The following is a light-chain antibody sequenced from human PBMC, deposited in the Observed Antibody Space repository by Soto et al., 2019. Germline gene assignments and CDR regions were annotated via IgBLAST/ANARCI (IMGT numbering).Light chain of an antibody. Sequence: QSALTQPASVSGSPGQSITISCTGTSNNYVSWYQQHPGKAPKLIIYDVSYRPSGVSNRFSGSKSGNTASLTISGLQSEDEADYYCSSYTTFSNILVAFGGGTKVTVL. CDR2: DVS. V-gene: IGLV2-14*03. J-gene: IGLJ2*01. CDR1: SNNY. CDR3: SSYTTFSNILVA.